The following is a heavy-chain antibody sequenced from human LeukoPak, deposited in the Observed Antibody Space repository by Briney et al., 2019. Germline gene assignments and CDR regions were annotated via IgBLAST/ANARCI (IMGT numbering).Heavy chain of an antibody. CDR3: ARDDGGDGYNLGYFAY. V-gene: IGHV3-20*04. D-gene: IGHD5-24*01. CDR1: GFTFDDYG. CDR2: INWNGGRT. Sequence: GGSLRLSCAASGFTFDDYGMSWVRQAPGKGLEWVAGINWNGGRTGYADSVKGRFTISRDNSKSTLYLQMNSLRAEDTALYYCARDDGGDGYNLGYFAYWGQGTLVTVSS. J-gene: IGHJ4*02.